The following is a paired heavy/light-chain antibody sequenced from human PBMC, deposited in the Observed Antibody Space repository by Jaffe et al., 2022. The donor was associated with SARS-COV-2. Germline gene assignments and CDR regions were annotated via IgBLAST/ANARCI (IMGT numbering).Light chain of an antibody. CDR2: WAS. CDR1: QSILYSSNNKNY. CDR3: QQHYSIPRT. J-gene: IGKJ1*01. Sequence: DIVMTQSPDSLAVSLGERATINCKSSQSILYSSNNKNYLAWYQKKPGQPPKLLIYWASTRESGVPDRFSGSGSGTDFTLTISSLQAEDVAIYYCQQHYSIPRTFGQGTKVEI. V-gene: IGKV4-1*01.
Heavy chain of an antibody. CDR2: ITRNSDAI. J-gene: IGHJ4*02. CDR1: GFTFNDYA. CDR3: VKELSNSGAPFDH. D-gene: IGHD3-10*01. Sequence: EVHLVESGGGLLQPGRSLRLSCTASGFTFNDYAMHWVRQVPGKGLEWVSSITRNSDAIAYADSVKGRFSISRDNAKNSLYLQMNSLRAEDTALYYCVKELSNSGAPFDHWGQGTLVTVSS. V-gene: IGHV3-9*01.